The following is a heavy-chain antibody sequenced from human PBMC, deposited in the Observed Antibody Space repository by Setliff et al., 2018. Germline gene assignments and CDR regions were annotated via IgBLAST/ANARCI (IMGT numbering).Heavy chain of an antibody. CDR2: INTGGGSA. D-gene: IGHD6-13*01. Sequence: GYTLSRHYMYWVRQAPGQGLEWMGTINTGGGSASLVDQFQGRVTMTRDTSTSTIYLELNSLTSDDTAVYYCARGGVAAAGRKGVFEYWGQGTLVTVSS. CDR1: GYTLSRHY. V-gene: IGHV1-46*01. CDR3: ARGGVAAAGRKGVFEY. J-gene: IGHJ4*02.